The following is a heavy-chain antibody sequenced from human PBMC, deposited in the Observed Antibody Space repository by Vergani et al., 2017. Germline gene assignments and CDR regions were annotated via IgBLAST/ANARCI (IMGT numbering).Heavy chain of an antibody. Sequence: EVQLVESGGGLVKPGGSLRLSCAASAFTFSSYSMNWVRQAPGKGLAWVSSITSSGSYGYYADSVKGRFTISRDNAKNSLYLQMNSLRAEDTAVYYCARGANWNYFGSGYYMDVWGKGTTVTVSS. D-gene: IGHD1-7*01. J-gene: IGHJ6*03. V-gene: IGHV3-21*01. CDR2: ITSSGSYG. CDR3: ARGANWNYFGSGYYMDV. CDR1: AFTFSSYS.